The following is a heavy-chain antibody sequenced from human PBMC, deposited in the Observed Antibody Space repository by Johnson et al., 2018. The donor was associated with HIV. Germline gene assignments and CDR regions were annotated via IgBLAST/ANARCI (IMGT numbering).Heavy chain of an antibody. V-gene: IGHV3-30*14. CDR1: GFTFSNYP. CDR3: ANLGDYSGNNGFDI. CDR2: ISFDGSNK. Sequence: QVQLVESGGGLVQPGGSLRLSCAASGFTFSNYPMHWVRQAPGKGLEWVAVISFDGSNKYYTDSVTGRFTISRDNSKNTLFLQMNSLRAEDTAVYYCANLGDYSGNNGFDIWGRGTMVTVSS. D-gene: IGHD4-23*01. J-gene: IGHJ3*02.